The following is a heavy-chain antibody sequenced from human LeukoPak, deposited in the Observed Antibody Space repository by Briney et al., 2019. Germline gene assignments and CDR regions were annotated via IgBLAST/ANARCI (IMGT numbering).Heavy chain of an antibody. CDR2: IHYSGST. J-gene: IGHJ4*02. V-gene: IGHV4-39*01. CDR3: ARHRSGWLQSSFDY. Sequence: SETLSLTCTVSGGSISSSSYYWAWIRQPPGKGLEWIGSIHYSGSTYYNPSLKSRVTISVDTSKNQFSLKLSSVTAADTAVYYCARHRSGWLQSSFDYWGQGTRVTVSS. D-gene: IGHD5-24*01. CDR1: GGSISSSSYY.